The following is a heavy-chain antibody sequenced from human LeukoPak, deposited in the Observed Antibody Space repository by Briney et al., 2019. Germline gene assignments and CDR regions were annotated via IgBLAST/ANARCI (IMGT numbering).Heavy chain of an antibody. V-gene: IGHV3-9*01. D-gene: IGHD3-22*01. CDR1: GFTFDDYA. Sequence: PGRSLRLSCAASGFTFDDYAMHWVRQAPGKGLEWVSGISWNSGSIGYADSVKGRFTISRDNAKNSLYLQMNSLRAEDTALYYCAKDTTGYDSSGYYDFDYWGQGTLVTVSS. CDR2: ISWNSGSI. CDR3: AKDTTGYDSSGYYDFDY. J-gene: IGHJ4*02.